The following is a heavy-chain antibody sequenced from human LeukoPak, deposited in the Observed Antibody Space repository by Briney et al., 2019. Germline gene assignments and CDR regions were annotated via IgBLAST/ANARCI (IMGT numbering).Heavy chain of an antibody. Sequence: GGTLRLSCAASGFTFSSYGMSWVRQAPGKGLEWVSAISGSGGSTYYAASVKGRFTISRDNSKNTLYLQMNSLRAEDTAVYYCAKDGLQLVLDYWGQGTLVTVSS. V-gene: IGHV3-23*01. CDR2: ISGSGGST. CDR1: GFTFSSYG. CDR3: AKDGLQLVLDY. D-gene: IGHD6-13*01. J-gene: IGHJ4*02.